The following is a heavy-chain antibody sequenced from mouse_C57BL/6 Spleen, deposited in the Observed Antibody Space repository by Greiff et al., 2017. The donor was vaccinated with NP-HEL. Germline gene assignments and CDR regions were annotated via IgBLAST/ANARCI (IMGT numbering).Heavy chain of an antibody. CDR2: INPSNGGT. V-gene: IGHV1-53*01. D-gene: IGHD1-1*01. J-gene: IGHJ2*01. CDR1: GYTFTSYW. Sequence: QVQLQQSGTELVKPGASVKLSCKASGYTFTSYWMHWVKQRPGQGLEWIGNINPSNGGTNYNEKFKSKATLTVDKSSSTAYMQLSSLTSEDSAVYYCARWVITTVVARLDYWGQGTTLTVSS. CDR3: ARWVITTVVARLDY.